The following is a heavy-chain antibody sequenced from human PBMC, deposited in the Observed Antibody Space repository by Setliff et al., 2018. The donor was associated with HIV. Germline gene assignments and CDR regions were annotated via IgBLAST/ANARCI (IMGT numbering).Heavy chain of an antibody. CDR3: ARQDIPTGYYLFDY. V-gene: IGHV1-2*02. D-gene: IGHD3-9*01. Sequence: ASVKVSCKASGFSFDDYYIHWVRQAPGQGLEWMGCVIPNSGKTYYAQEFQGRVTMTSDTSINTAYMELSSLTSDDTALYYCARQDIPTGYYLFDYWGQGTQVTVSS. J-gene: IGHJ4*02. CDR2: VIPNSGKT. CDR1: GFSFDDYY.